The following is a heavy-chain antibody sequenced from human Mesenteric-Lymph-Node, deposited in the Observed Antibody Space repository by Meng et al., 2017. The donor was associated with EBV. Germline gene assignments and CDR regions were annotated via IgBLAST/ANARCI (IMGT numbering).Heavy chain of an antibody. V-gene: IGHV4-34*01. CDR3: ARGYGSGHL. CDR2: INHSGST. Sequence: QVQQQQWGEGLLKPSETLSLTCAGYGGSFSGYYWSWIRQPPGKGLEWIGEINHSGSTNYNPSLKSRVTISVDTSKNQFSLKLSSVTAADTAVYYCARGYGSGHLWGQGTLVTVSS. J-gene: IGHJ4*02. CDR1: GGSFSGYY. D-gene: IGHD3-10*01.